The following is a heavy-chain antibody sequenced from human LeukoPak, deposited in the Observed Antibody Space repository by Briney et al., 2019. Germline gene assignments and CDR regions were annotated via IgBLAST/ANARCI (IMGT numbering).Heavy chain of an antibody. CDR1: GGSISSVTYY. J-gene: IGHJ4*02. D-gene: IGHD3-3*01. CDR2: FYYTGST. CDR3: GGKNFYFFAY. Sequence: SETLSLTCTVSGGSISSVTYYWGWIRQPPGKGLEWIGAFYYTGSTYYNPSLQSRVTISVDTYNNQSSLKLTDGPAADTSLLFCGGKNFYFFAYWGQGSLVTVSS. V-gene: IGHV4-39*01.